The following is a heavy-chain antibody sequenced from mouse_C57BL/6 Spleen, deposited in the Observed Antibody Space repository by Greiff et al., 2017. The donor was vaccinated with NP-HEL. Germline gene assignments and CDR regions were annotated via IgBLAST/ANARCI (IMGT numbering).Heavy chain of an antibody. CDR1: GYTFTSYW. V-gene: IGHV1-64*01. CDR2: IHPNSGST. D-gene: IGHD2-4*01. J-gene: IGHJ3*01. Sequence: QVQLQQSGAELVKPGASVKLSCKASGYTFTSYWMHWVKQRPGQGLEWIGMIHPNSGSTNYNEKFKSKATLTVDKSSSTAYMQLSILTSEASAVYCCARRDDYEWFAYWGQGTLVTVSA. CDR3: ARRDDYEWFAY.